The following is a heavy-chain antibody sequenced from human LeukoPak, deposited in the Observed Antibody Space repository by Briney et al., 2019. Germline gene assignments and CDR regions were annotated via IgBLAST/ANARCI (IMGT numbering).Heavy chain of an antibody. CDR3: AKEETYNAFDI. Sequence: GGSLRLSCAASGFTFSSYGMHWVRQAPGKGLEWVAVTSYDGSDKYYADSVKGRFTTSRDNSKNTLYLQMSSLRAEDTAVYYCAKEETYNAFDIWGQGTMVTVSS. D-gene: IGHD2-2*02. J-gene: IGHJ3*02. CDR1: GFTFSSYG. CDR2: TSYDGSDK. V-gene: IGHV3-30*18.